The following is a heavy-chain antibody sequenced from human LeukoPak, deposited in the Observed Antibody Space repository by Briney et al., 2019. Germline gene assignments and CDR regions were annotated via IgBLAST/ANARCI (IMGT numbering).Heavy chain of an antibody. Sequence: ASVKVSSKASGYTFTSYAMHWVRQAPGQRLEWMGWINAGNGNTKYSQKFQGRVTITRDTSASTAYMELSSLRSEDTAVYYCARGEVVTAIPTLFYWGQGTLVTVSS. CDR3: ARGEVVTAIPTLFY. CDR2: INAGNGNT. CDR1: GYTFTSYA. J-gene: IGHJ4*02. D-gene: IGHD2-21*02. V-gene: IGHV1-3*01.